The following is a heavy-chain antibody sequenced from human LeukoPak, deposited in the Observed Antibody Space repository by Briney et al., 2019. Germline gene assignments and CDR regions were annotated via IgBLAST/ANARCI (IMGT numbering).Heavy chain of an antibody. D-gene: IGHD5-24*01. V-gene: IGHV1-2*02. Sequence: ASVKVSCKASGYTFTGYYLHWVRQAPGQELEWVGGINSNNGDTHYAQNFQGRVTMTRDTSISTAYMELSRLGSDDTAVYYCARDGDGYNLDWGQGTLVTVST. CDR3: ARDGDGYNLD. J-gene: IGHJ4*02. CDR2: INSNNGDT. CDR1: GYTFTGYY.